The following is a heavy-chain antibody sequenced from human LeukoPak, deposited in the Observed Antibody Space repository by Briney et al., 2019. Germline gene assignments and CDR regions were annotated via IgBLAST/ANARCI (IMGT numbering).Heavy chain of an antibody. CDR2: FNPEDGKI. D-gene: IGHD4-23*01. CDR3: AHPRGGNSYSWFFTL. Sequence: GASVKVSCKVSGDTHVDLSMQWVRQAPGKGLEWMGGFNPEDGKIVYAQKFQGRVTMTEDTSADTAYMELSSLRSDDTAVYYCAHPRGGNSYSWFFTLWGRGTLVTVSS. CDR1: GDTHVDLS. V-gene: IGHV1-24*01. J-gene: IGHJ2*01.